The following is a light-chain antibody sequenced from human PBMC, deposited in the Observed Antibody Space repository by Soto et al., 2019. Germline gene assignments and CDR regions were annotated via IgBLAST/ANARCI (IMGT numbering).Light chain of an antibody. CDR3: QQRMNWPLT. CDR1: QTVSSY. CDR2: DAS. V-gene: IGKV3-11*01. J-gene: IGKJ5*01. Sequence: EIVLTQSPATRSLSPLGIATVCFMASQTVSSYLLWYQQKPGQAPRLLIYDASNRATGIPARFSGSGSETDFTLTISSLEPEDFAVYFCQQRMNWPLTFGQGTRLEI.